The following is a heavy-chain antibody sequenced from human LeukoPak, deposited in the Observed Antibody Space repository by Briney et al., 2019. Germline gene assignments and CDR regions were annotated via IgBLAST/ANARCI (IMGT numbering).Heavy chain of an antibody. J-gene: IGHJ4*02. CDR1: GGSISSDAYY. Sequence: SQTLSLTCTVSGGSISSDAYYWSWIRQHPGKGLEWLGYIYYSGSTYYNPSLKSRVTISVDTSENQFSLKLSSVIAADTAVYYCARLPHGTTFDYWGQGTLVTVSS. CDR3: ARLPHGTTFDY. CDR2: IYYSGST. D-gene: IGHD1-14*01. V-gene: IGHV4-31*03.